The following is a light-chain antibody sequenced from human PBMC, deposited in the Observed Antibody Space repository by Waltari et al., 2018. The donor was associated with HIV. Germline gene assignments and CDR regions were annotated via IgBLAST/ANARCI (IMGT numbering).Light chain of an antibody. Sequence: QSVLTQPPSASGTPGQRVTISCSGSSSNIGSHPVNWYQQLPGTAPKLLIYSNNPRPAGSPGRFAGSKAGTSASLAISGLQSEDEADYYCATWDDSLNGRWVFGGGTKLTVL. V-gene: IGLV1-44*01. CDR1: SSNIGSHP. J-gene: IGLJ3*02. CDR2: SNN. CDR3: ATWDDSLNGRWV.